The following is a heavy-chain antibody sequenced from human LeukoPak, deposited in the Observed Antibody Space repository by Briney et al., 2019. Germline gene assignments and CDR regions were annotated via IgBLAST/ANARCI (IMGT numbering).Heavy chain of an antibody. CDR1: GNTFTSYG. J-gene: IGHJ5*02. D-gene: IGHD6-13*01. V-gene: IGHV1-18*01. Sequence: ASVKVSCKASGNTFTSYGISGVRQAPGEGLEWMGWISAYNGNTNYAQKFQGRVTMTTDTSTSTAYMELRSLRSDDTAVYYCARDEQQNWFDPWGQGTLVTVSS. CDR3: ARDEQQNWFDP. CDR2: ISAYNGNT.